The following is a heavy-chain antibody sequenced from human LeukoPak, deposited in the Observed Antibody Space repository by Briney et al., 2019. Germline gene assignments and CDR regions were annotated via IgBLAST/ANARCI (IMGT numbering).Heavy chain of an antibody. CDR2: IYYSGST. J-gene: IGHJ4*02. V-gene: IGHV4-39*01. CDR1: GGSISSSSYY. CDR3: ARLSRTTVVTPDY. Sequence: SETLSLTCTVSGGSISSSSYYWGWIRQPPGKGLEWIGSIYYSGSTYYNPSLKSRVTISVDTSKNQFSLKLSSVTAADTAVYYCARLSRTTVVTPDYWGRGTLVTVSS. D-gene: IGHD4-23*01.